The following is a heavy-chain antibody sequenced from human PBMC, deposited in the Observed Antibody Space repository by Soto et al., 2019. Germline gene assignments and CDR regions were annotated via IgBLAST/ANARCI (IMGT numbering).Heavy chain of an antibody. CDR1: GGSISSYY. V-gene: IGHV4-59*08. J-gene: IGHJ3*02. CDR2: IYYSGST. Sequence: QVQLQESGPGLVKPSETLSLTCTVSGGSISSYYWSWIRQPPGKGLEWIGHIYYSGSTNYNPSLRSRVTISVDTSKSRFSLKLSSVTAADTAVYYCARRYGDAFDIWGQGTMVTVSS. D-gene: IGHD4-17*01. CDR3: ARRYGDAFDI.